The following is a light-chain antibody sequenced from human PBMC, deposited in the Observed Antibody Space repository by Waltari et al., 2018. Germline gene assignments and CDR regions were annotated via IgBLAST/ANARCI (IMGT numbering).Light chain of an antibody. J-gene: IGKJ3*01. V-gene: IGKV3-11*01. CDR3: QRRGHWPPGAT. CDR1: QSVSRY. CDR2: DAS. Sequence: EIVLTQSPATLSLSPGERATLSCRASQSVSRYLAWYQQKPGQAPRLLIYDASNRATGIPARFMGSGSGTDFTLTISSLEPEDFAVYYCQRRGHWPPGATFGPGTRVDIK.